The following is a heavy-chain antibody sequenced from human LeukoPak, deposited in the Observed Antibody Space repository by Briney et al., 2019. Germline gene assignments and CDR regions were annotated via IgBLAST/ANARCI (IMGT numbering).Heavy chain of an antibody. CDR2: INPNSGGT. D-gene: IGHD2-8*01. Sequence: ASVKVSCKSSGYAFTGYYMHWVRQAPGQGLEWMGWINPNSGGTNYAQKFQGRVTMTRDTSISTAYMELSRLRSDDTAVYYCARASMVGAFDIWGQGTMVTVSS. V-gene: IGHV1-2*02. CDR3: ARASMVGAFDI. CDR1: GYAFTGYY. J-gene: IGHJ3*02.